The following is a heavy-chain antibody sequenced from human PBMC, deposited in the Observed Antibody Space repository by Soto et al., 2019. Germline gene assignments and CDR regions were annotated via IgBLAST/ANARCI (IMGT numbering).Heavy chain of an antibody. CDR3: ARQFDSDTTGYYYAY. CDR1: GGTFSRNT. J-gene: IGHJ4*02. Sequence: QVQLVQSGAEVKKPGSSVKVSCKASGGTFSRNTISWVRQAPGQGLEWMGGIMPIFGSANYARKFQGRVTITADENTRTVYMELSRLRSEDTAVYYCARQFDSDTTGYYYAYWGQGTLVTVSS. CDR2: IMPIFGSA. D-gene: IGHD3-22*01. V-gene: IGHV1-69*01.